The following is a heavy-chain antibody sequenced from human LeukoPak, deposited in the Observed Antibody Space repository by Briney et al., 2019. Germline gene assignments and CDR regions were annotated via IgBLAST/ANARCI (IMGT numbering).Heavy chain of an antibody. CDR2: ISGTGGST. Sequence: GGSLRLSCAASGFTFSSYAMSWVRQAPGKGLEWVSAISGTGGSTFYADSVKGRFTISRDSSKNTLYLQMNSLRAEDTAVYYCAKDTRSGWYHLCYFDYWGQGTLVTVSS. CDR1: GFTFSSYA. CDR3: AKDTRSGWYHLCYFDY. D-gene: IGHD6-19*01. V-gene: IGHV3-23*01. J-gene: IGHJ4*02.